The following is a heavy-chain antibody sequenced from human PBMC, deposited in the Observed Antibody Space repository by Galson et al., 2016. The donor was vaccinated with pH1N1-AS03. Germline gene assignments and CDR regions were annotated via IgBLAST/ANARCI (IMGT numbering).Heavy chain of an antibody. D-gene: IGHD5-24*01. CDR1: GFTVSSNY. CDR2: IYTGGTT. V-gene: IGHV3-66*01. CDR3: ARRSVAEMASGWAWGFDY. J-gene: IGHJ4*02. Sequence: SLRLSCAASGFTVSSNYMSWVRQAPGKGLEWVSVIYTGGTTQYADSVKGRFTISRDNSKNMSYLQMNSLRAEDTAVYYCARRSVAEMASGWAWGFDYWGQGTLVTVSS.